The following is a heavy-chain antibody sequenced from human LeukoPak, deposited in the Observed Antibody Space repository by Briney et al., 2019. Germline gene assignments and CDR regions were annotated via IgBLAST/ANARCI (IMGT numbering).Heavy chain of an antibody. CDR2: ISAYNGNT. V-gene: IGHV1-18*04. CDR1: GYTCTSYG. J-gene: IGHJ6*04. Sequence: ASVKVSCKASGYTCTSYGISWVRQAPGQGLEWMGWISAYNGNTNYAQKLQGRVTMTTDTSTSTAYMELRSLRSDDTAVYYCARDQQNLWFGELLSLKYYYYGMDVWGKGTTVTVSS. CDR3: ARDQQNLWFGELLSLKYYYYGMDV. D-gene: IGHD3-10*01.